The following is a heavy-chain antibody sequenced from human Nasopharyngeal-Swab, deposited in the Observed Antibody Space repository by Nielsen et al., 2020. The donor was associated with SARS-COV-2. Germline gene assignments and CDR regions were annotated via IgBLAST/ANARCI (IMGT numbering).Heavy chain of an antibody. CDR2: ISYDGSNK. CDR1: GFTFSSYG. Sequence: GGSLRLSCAASGFTFSSYGMHWVRQAPGKGLEWVAVISYDGSNKYYADSVKGRLTISRDNSKNTLYLQMNSLRAEDTAVYYCAKGTITMVRGVIGWFDPWGQGTLVTVSS. J-gene: IGHJ5*02. D-gene: IGHD3-10*01. CDR3: AKGTITMVRGVIGWFDP. V-gene: IGHV3-30*18.